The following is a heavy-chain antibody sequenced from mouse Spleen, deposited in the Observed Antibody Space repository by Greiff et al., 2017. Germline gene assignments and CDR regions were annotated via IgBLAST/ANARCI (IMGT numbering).Heavy chain of an antibody. Sequence: EVHLVESGGGLVKRGGSLKLSCAASGFTFSSYAMSWVRQTPEKRLEWVATISSGGGNTYYPDSVKGRFTISRDNAKNTLYLQMSSLKSEDTAMYYCARPAYYYGSSSWYFDVWGAGTTVTVSS. CDR1: GFTFSSYA. CDR2: ISSGGGNT. D-gene: IGHD1-1*01. CDR3: ARPAYYYGSSSWYFDV. J-gene: IGHJ1*01. V-gene: IGHV5-9-3*01.